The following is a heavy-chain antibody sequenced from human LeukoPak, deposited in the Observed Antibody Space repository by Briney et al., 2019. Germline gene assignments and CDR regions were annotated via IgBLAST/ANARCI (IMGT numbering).Heavy chain of an antibody. CDR3: ARGEGYSSFYDY. Sequence: PGGSLRLSCAASGFTFSGYSMNWVRQAPGKGLEWVSSISSSSSYIYYADSVKGRFTISRDNAKNSLYLQMNSLRAEDTAVYYCARGEGYSSFYDYWGQGTLVTVSS. V-gene: IGHV3-21*01. J-gene: IGHJ4*02. CDR2: ISSSSSYI. D-gene: IGHD6-13*01. CDR1: GFTFSGYS.